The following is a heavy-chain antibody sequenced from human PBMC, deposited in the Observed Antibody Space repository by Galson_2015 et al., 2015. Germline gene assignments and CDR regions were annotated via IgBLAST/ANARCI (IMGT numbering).Heavy chain of an antibody. CDR2: ISGSGGST. V-gene: IGHV3-23*01. CDR3: AKATHFKEWLSIDY. D-gene: IGHD3-3*01. Sequence: SLRLSCAASGFTFSSYAMSWVRQAPGKGLEWVSAISGSGGSTYYADPVKGRFTISRDNSKNTLYLQMNSLRAEDTAVYYCAKATHFKEWLSIDYWGQGTLVTVSS. CDR1: GFTFSSYA. J-gene: IGHJ4*02.